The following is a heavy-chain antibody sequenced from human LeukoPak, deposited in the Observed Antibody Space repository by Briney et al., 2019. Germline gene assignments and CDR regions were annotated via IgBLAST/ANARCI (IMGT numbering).Heavy chain of an antibody. CDR1: GFSCSSYW. J-gene: IGHJ4*02. CDR3: ARVSVGAPAFDY. Sequence: QPGGSLRLSCSASGFSCSSYWMSWVRQAPGKGLEWVAHINEDGGEKYYVDSVKGRFFISRDNAAKSLSLQMNRLRDADTAVYYCARVSVGAPAFDYWGQGNLVTVSS. D-gene: IGHD1-26*01. CDR2: INEDGGEK. V-gene: IGHV3-7*01.